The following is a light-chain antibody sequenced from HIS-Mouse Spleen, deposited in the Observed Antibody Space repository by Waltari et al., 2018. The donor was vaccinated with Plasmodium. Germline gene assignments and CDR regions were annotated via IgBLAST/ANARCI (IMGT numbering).Light chain of an antibody. CDR2: QDS. Sequence: SYDLTQPSSVSVSPGQPASTTCSSDKWAYKTAFWYQQKPGQSPVLVIYQDSKRPSGIPERFSGSNSGNTATLTISGTQAMDEADYYCQAWDSSTVVFGGGTKLTVL. J-gene: IGLJ2*01. CDR3: QAWDSSTVV. V-gene: IGLV3-1*01. CDR1: KWAYKT.